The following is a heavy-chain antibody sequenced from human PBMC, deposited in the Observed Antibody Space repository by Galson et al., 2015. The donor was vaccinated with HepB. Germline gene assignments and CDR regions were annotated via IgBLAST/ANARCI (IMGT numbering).Heavy chain of an antibody. D-gene: IGHD3-10*01. J-gene: IGHJ4*02. CDR3: ATEMGYYSCLSTPKIDY. Sequence: LRLSCAASGFTFSSYEMNWVRQVPGKGLEWISYISSSGRTTHYLDSVKGRFTISRDNAKDSVFLQMNSLRVEETAVYYCATEMGYYSCLSTPKIDYWSQGILVNVTS. CDR1: GFTFSSYE. CDR2: ISSSGRTT. V-gene: IGHV3-48*03.